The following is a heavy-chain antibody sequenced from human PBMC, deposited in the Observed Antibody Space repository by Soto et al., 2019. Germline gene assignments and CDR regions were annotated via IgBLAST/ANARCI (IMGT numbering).Heavy chain of an antibody. D-gene: IGHD3-3*01. CDR2: IYDSGTT. V-gene: IGHV4-38-2*01. Sequence: SETLSLTCVVSSYVIESGHYWGCVRQPPGKGLEWVGSIYDSGTTYYNPSLRSRVTISADTSKNQFSLSLTSVTAADTAVYYCARSPQYYTPGSSPFDYWSPGTMVTVSS. CDR1: SYVIESGHY. CDR3: ARSPQYYTPGSSPFDY. J-gene: IGHJ4*03.